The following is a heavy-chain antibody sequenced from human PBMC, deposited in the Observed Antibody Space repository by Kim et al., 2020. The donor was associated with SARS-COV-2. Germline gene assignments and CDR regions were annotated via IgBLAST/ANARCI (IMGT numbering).Heavy chain of an antibody. CDR2: INAGNGNT. Sequence: ASVKVSCKASGYTFTSYAMHWVRQAPGQRLEWMGWINAGNGNTKYSQKFQGRVTITRDTSASTAYMELSSLRSEDTAVYYCARRPITMVRGVIPYYYYGMDVWGQGTTVTVSS. CDR3: ARRPITMVRGVIPYYYYGMDV. V-gene: IGHV1-3*01. J-gene: IGHJ6*02. D-gene: IGHD3-10*01. CDR1: GYTFTSYA.